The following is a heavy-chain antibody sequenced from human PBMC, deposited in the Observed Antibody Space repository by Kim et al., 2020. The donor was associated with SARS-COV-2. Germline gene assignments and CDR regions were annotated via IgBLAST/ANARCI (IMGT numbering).Heavy chain of an antibody. J-gene: IGHJ1*01. CDR2: IGYDGSNK. CDR1: GFTFSNYG. D-gene: IGHD6-13*01. V-gene: IGHV3-33*01. CDR3: ARGGVWAAAVSGHFRH. Sequence: GGSLRLSCAASGFTFSNYGMHWVRQAPGKGLEWVAVIGYDGSNKYYADSVKGRFTISRDNSKNTLYLQMNSLRADDTAVYYCARGGVWAAAVSGHFRHWGQGTLVTVSS.